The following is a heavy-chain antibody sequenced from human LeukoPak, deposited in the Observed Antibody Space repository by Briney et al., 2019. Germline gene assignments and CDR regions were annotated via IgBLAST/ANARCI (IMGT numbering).Heavy chain of an antibody. CDR2: ISSSGSTL. CDR3: AREGPYSSSGTWFDP. D-gene: IGHD6-13*01. CDR1: RFTFSDYY. Sequence: GGSLRLSCAASRFTFSDYYMSWIRQAPGKGLEWVSYISSSGSTLYYADSVKGRFTISRDNAKNSLYPQMNSLRAEDTAVYYCAREGPYSSSGTWFDPWGQGTLVTVSS. V-gene: IGHV3-11*01. J-gene: IGHJ5*02.